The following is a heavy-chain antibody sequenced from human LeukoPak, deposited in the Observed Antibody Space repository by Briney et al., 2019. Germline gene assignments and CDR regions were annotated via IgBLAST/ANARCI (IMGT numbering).Heavy chain of an antibody. D-gene: IGHD6-6*01. CDR1: GYTFTSYD. Sequence: ASVKVSCKASGYTFTSYDINWVRQATGQGLEWMGWMNPNSGNTGYAQKFQGRVTITRNTSIGTAYMELSSLRSEDTAVYYCARGKYSSQRYFQHWGQGTLVTVSS. CDR2: MNPNSGNT. V-gene: IGHV1-8*01. CDR3: ARGKYSSQRYFQH. J-gene: IGHJ1*01.